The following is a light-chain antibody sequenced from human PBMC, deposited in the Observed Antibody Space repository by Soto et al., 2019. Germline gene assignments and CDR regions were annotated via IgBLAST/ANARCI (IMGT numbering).Light chain of an antibody. J-gene: IGKJ1*01. CDR3: QQYGSSRT. V-gene: IGKV3-20*01. CDR2: GAS. CDR1: QSVSSSY. Sequence: EIVCTQSPGTLSLSPGERATLSCRASQSVSSSYLAWYQQQPGQPPRLLIYGASNRATGIPDRFSGSGSGTDFTLTISRLEPEDFAVYYCQQYGSSRTFGQGTKVDIK.